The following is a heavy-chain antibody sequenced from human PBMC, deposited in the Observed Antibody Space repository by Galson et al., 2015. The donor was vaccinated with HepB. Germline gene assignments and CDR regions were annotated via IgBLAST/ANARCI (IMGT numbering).Heavy chain of an antibody. CDR1: GFTFSSYS. J-gene: IGHJ6*02. Sequence: SLRLSCAASGFTFSSYSMNWVRQAPGKGLEWVSSISSSSSYIYYADSVKGRFTISRDNAKNSLYLQMNSLRAEDTAVYYCARDPLYGDLYYYGMDVWGQGTTVTVSS. CDR2: ISSSSSYI. V-gene: IGHV3-21*01. D-gene: IGHD4-17*01. CDR3: ARDPLYGDLYYYGMDV.